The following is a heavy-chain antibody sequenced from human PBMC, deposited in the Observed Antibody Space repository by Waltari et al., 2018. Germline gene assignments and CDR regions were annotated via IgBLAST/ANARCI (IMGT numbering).Heavy chain of an antibody. CDR1: GGSISSGGYS. V-gene: IGHV4-30-2*01. D-gene: IGHD3-3*01. J-gene: IGHJ5*02. CDR3: ARGRSYDFWSGYPNWFDP. CDR2: IYHSGST. Sequence: QLQLQESGSGLVKPSQTLSLTCAVSGGSISSGGYSWSWIRQPPGKGLEWIGYIYHSGSTYYNPSLKSRVTISVDRSKNQFSLKLSSVTAADTAVYYCARGRSYDFWSGYPNWFDPWGQGTLVTVSS.